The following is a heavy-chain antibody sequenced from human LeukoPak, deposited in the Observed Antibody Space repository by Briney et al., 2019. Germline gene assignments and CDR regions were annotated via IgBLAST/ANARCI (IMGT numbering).Heavy chain of an antibody. V-gene: IGHV3-9*01. CDR3: AKGFYGSGSDIDY. CDR1: GFTFGDYA. CDR2: ISWNSGSI. J-gene: IGHJ4*02. Sequence: GGSLRLSCAASGFTFGDYAMHWVRQAPGKGLEWVSGISWNSGSIGYADSVKDRFTISRDNAKNSLYLQMNSLRAEDTALYYCAKGFYGSGSDIDYWGQGTLVTVSS. D-gene: IGHD3-10*01.